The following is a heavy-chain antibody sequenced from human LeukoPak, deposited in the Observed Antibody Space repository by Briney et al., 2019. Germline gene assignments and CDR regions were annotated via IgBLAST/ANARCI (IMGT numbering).Heavy chain of an antibody. V-gene: IGHV3-9*01. J-gene: IGHJ3*02. Sequence: GGSLRLSCAASGFTFDDYAMHWVRQAPGKGLEWVSGISWNSGNIGYADSVKGRFTISRDNAKNSLYLHMNSLRTEDTALYYCARTPSGDSSGYFTDALNIWGQGTMVTVSS. CDR3: ARTPSGDSSGYFTDALNI. CDR2: ISWNSGNI. D-gene: IGHD3-22*01. CDR1: GFTFDDYA.